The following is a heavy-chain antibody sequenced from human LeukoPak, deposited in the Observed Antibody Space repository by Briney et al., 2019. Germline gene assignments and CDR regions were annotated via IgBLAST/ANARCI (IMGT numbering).Heavy chain of an antibody. V-gene: IGHV3-74*01. CDR1: GFTFSSYW. D-gene: IGHD4-23*01. CDR2: INTDGSST. CDR3: TRSFGGSGDY. J-gene: IGHJ4*02. Sequence: GGSLRLSCAASGFTFSSYWMHWVRQAPGKGLVWVSRINTDGSSTSYADSVKGRFTISRDNAKNTLYLQMNSLITEDTALYYCTRSFGGSGDYWGQGTLVTVSS.